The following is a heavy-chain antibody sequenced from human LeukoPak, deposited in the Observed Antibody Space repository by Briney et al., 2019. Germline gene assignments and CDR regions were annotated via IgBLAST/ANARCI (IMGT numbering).Heavy chain of an antibody. CDR2: INPRDSDT. CDR3: AGLFGVVPHDAFDI. D-gene: IGHD3-3*01. J-gene: IGHJ3*02. V-gene: IGHV5-51*01. Sequence: GESLKISCEGSGYSFTTYWTAWVRQLPGKGLEWMAMINPRDSDTRYSPSFQGQVTVSADKSISTAYLQWSSLKASDTAMYYCAGLFGVVPHDAFDIWGQGTMVTVSS. CDR1: GYSFTTYW.